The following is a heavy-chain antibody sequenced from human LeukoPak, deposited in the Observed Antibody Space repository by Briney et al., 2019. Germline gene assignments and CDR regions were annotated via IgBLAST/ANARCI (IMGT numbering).Heavy chain of an antibody. CDR3: NYDFWSGNDY. V-gene: IGHV3-53*01. J-gene: IGHJ4*02. CDR1: GFTVSSNY. Sequence: VGSLRLSCAASGFTVSSNYMSWVRQAPGNGLEWASVIYSGGSTYYADSVKGRFTISRDNSKNTLYLQMNSLRAEDTAVYYCNYDFWSGNDYWGQGTLVTVSS. CDR2: IYSGGST. D-gene: IGHD3-3*01.